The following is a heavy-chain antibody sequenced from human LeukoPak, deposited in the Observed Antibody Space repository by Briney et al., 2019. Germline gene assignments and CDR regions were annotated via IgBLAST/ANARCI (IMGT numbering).Heavy chain of an antibody. CDR1: GYTFTSYA. CDR2: ITPSAGT. J-gene: IGHJ4*02. Sequence: GASVKVSCMASGYTFTSYAILRVRRAPGPGLEWLGWITPSAGTHYPQKFMGRVAITWDTSITTAYMVLSRLTSDDTAVYYCARDRYGDGFAHLDFWGQGALVSVSS. D-gene: IGHD5-24*01. V-gene: IGHV1-2*02. CDR3: ARDRYGDGFAHLDF.